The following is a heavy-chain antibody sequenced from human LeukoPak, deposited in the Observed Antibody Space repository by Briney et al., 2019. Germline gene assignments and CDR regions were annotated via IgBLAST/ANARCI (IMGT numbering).Heavy chain of an antibody. CDR2: ISSSSSYI. D-gene: IGHD2-15*01. Sequence: GGSLRLSCAASGFTFRSYSMNWVRQAPGKGLEWVSSISSSSSYIHNADSVKGRFTISRDNAKNSLYLQMNSLRAEDTAVYYCARDRPPAYCSGGSCDGQNDYWGQGTLVTVSS. V-gene: IGHV3-21*04. J-gene: IGHJ4*02. CDR1: GFTFRSYS. CDR3: ARDRPPAYCSGGSCDGQNDY.